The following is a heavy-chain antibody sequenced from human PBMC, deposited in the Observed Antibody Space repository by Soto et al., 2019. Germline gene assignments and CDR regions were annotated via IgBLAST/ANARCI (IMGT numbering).Heavy chain of an antibody. Sequence: TGGSLRLSCAASGFTFNNYAMSWVRQAPGKGLEWVSVISCDGSSTYYADSVKGRFTISRDNSKNTLYLQMNSLRAEDTAVYYCAKLELGDYRMDVWGQGTTVTVSS. CDR3: AKLELGDYRMDV. V-gene: IGHV3-30*18. CDR1: GFTFNNYA. J-gene: IGHJ6*02. D-gene: IGHD3-16*01. CDR2: ISCDGSST.